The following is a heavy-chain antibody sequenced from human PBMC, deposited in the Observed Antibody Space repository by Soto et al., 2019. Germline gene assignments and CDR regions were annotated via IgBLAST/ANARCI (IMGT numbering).Heavy chain of an antibody. D-gene: IGHD6-13*01. CDR1: GFTFNTCV. CDR2: ITASGSGT. CDR3: AKGLINGRWYAED. Sequence: EVHLLESGGGLVHPGASLRLSCGASGFTFNTCVMTWVRQAPGKGLEWVSCITASGSGTYYADSVKGRFTISRDNSKNTMYLQMNNLRAEDTGVYYCAKGLINGRWYAEDWGQGTLVTVSS. V-gene: IGHV3-23*01. J-gene: IGHJ4*02.